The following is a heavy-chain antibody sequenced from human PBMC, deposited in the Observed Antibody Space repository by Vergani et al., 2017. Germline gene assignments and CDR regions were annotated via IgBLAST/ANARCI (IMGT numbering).Heavy chain of an antibody. CDR2: IHPADSDT. CDR3: ARLYGRDSSGSKYFDY. J-gene: IGHJ4*02. D-gene: IGHD3-22*01. V-gene: IGHV5-51*01. Sequence: EVQLVQSGAEVKTPGGSLKISCQISGYIFTNYWIGWVRQMPGKGLEWMGIIHPADSDTRYRPSFQGQVTISVDKSISTAYLQRSSLRASDSAMYYCARLYGRDSSGSKYFDYWGQGTLVTVSS. CDR1: GYIFTNYW.